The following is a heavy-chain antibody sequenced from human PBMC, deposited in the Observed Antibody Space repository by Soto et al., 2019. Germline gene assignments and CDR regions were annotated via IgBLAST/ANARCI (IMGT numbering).Heavy chain of an antibody. Sequence: EVQLVESGGGLVQPGGSLRLSCEASGLTISSYWMSWVRQAPGKRLEWVAIIKEGGTERYYGDSVKGSFTISRDNAKNKLSLQKTGLRDQDPAVYYCTSDANRYNQNAFDIWGQGTMVTVSS. J-gene: IGHJ3*02. CDR1: GLTISSYW. CDR3: TSDANRYNQNAFDI. D-gene: IGHD2-2*02. CDR2: IKEGGTER. V-gene: IGHV3-7*05.